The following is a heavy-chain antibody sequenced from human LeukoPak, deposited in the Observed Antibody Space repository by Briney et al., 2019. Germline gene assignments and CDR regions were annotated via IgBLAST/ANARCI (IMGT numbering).Heavy chain of an antibody. CDR1: GVSITSHF. CDR2: AYFNGIT. V-gene: IGHV4-59*11. D-gene: IGHD3-10*01. CDR3: ARDEGSPGALDH. Sequence: PSETLSLTCTVSGVSITSHFWSWIRQSPGQGLEWTGYAYFNGITNYNPSLKGRVTISVDTSKNQFSLRLSSVTAADTAVYYCARDEGSPGALDHWGQGTLVTVSS. J-gene: IGHJ4*02.